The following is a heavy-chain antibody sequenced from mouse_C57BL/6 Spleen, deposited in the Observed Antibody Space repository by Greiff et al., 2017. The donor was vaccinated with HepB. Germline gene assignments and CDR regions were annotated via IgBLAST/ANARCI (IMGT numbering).Heavy chain of an antibody. CDR1: GFTFSDYG. CDR3: AIYGSSLYYAMDY. Sequence: EVQLVESGGGLVKPGGSLKLSCAASGFTFSDYGMHWVRQDPEKGLEWVAYISSGGSTIYYADTVKGRYTMPRDIATNTLYLQMTRLRSEDTAVYYCAIYGSSLYYAMDYWGQGTSVTVSS. CDR2: ISSGGSTI. V-gene: IGHV5-17*01. J-gene: IGHJ4*01. D-gene: IGHD1-1*01.